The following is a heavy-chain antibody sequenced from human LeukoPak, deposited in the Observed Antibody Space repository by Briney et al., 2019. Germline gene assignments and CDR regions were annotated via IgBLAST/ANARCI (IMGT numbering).Heavy chain of an antibody. CDR3: AKATKTGPCTPALAECY. D-gene: IGHD2-8*01. J-gene: IGHJ4*02. CDR2: IKQDGSER. Sequence: GGSLRLSYAASGFSFSNYWMRWVRQAPGKGLEWVAKIKQDGSERYYVDSVKGRFTISRDNAKNSQYLQMNGLRAEDTAVYFCAKATKTGPCTPALAECYWGQGTLVTVSS. CDR1: GFSFSNYW. V-gene: IGHV3-7*05.